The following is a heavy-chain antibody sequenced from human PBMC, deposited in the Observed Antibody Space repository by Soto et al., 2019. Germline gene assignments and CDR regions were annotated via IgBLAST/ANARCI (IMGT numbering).Heavy chain of an antibody. CDR3: AKDRRVTTLAYFDY. D-gene: IGHD4-17*01. V-gene: IGHV3-30*18. Sequence: VQLVESGGGLVKPGGSLRLSCAASGFTFSSYSMHWVRQAPGKGLEWVAVISYDGSNKYYADSVKGRFTISRDNSKNTLYLQMNSLRAEDTAVYYCAKDRRVTTLAYFDYWGQGTLVTVSS. J-gene: IGHJ4*02. CDR2: ISYDGSNK. CDR1: GFTFSSYS.